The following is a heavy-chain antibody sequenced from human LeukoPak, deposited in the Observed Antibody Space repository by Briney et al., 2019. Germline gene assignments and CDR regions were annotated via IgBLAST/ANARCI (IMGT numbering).Heavy chain of an antibody. CDR2: INHTGST. J-gene: IGHJ2*01. V-gene: IGHV4-34*01. CDR3: ARPPRRAAHGYFDL. CDR1: GFTFISYW. Sequence: GSLRLSCAASGFTFISYWMSWVRQPPGKGLEWIGEINHTGSTNYNPSLKSRVTISVDTSKNQFSLKLSSVTAADTAVYYCARPPRRAAHGYFDLWGRGTLVTVSS. D-gene: IGHD2-15*01.